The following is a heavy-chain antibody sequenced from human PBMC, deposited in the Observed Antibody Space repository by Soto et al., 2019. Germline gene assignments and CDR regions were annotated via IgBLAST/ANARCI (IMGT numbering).Heavy chain of an antibody. CDR3: TRDWSYASES. J-gene: IGHJ5*02. D-gene: IGHD3-16*01. CDR1: VFTFSSSW. Sequence: VGSLRLSCASSVFTFSSSWMHCVRQSPGKWLMWVSHINSDGSTTTFADSVKGRSTISRDNAKNTVYLQMNSLRAEDTAVYYCTRDWSYASESWGQGTLVSVSS. CDR2: INSDGSTT. V-gene: IGHV3-74*01.